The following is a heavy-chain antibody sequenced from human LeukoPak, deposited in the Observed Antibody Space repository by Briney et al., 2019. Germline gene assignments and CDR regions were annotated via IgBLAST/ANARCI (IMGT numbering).Heavy chain of an antibody. J-gene: IGHJ4*02. CDR1: GFTFSSYG. Sequence: TGGSLRLSCAASGFTFSSYGMHWVRQAPGKGLEWVAFIRYDGSNKYYADSVKGRFTISRDNSKNTLYLQMNSLRAEDTAVYYCAKGGLGYCSSTSCHYLIDYWGKGTLVTVSS. V-gene: IGHV3-30*02. D-gene: IGHD2-2*01. CDR2: IRYDGSNK. CDR3: AKGGLGYCSSTSCHYLIDY.